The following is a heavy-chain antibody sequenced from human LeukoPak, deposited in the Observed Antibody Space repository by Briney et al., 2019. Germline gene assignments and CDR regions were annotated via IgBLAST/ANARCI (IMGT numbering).Heavy chain of an antibody. CDR3: ATRKDSGSYFLYYYMDV. J-gene: IGHJ6*03. D-gene: IGHD1-26*01. CDR2: IYYSGST. Sequence: SETLSLTCTVSGGSISSSSYYWGWIRQPPGKGLEWIGSIYYSGSTYYNPSLKSRVTISVDTPKNQFSLKLSSVTAADTAVYYCATRKDSGSYFLYYYMDVWGKGTTVTISS. V-gene: IGHV4-39*01. CDR1: GGSISSSSYY.